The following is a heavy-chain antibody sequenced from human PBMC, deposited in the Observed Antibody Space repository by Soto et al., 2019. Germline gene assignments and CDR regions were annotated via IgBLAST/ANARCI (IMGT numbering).Heavy chain of an antibody. V-gene: IGHV3-23*01. Sequence: EVQLLESGGGLVQPGGSLRLSCAASGFSFSNYALSWVRQSPGKGLEWVSTFSAGGRAYYADSVKGRFTIAKDTSKNTLHLQASSLRAEDTAVYYCPKESMPEHYGDTLFDYWGQGTRVTVSS. J-gene: IGHJ4*02. CDR2: FSAGGRA. D-gene: IGHD4-17*01. CDR1: GFSFSNYA. CDR3: PKESMPEHYGDTLFDY.